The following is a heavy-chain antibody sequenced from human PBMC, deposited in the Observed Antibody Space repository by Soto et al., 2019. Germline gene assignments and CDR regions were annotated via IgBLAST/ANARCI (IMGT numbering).Heavy chain of an antibody. CDR2: IIPNLGST. D-gene: IGHD4-4*01. CDR3: ARVYSNPNYYYYYYGMDV. CDR1: GGTFSSYT. J-gene: IGHJ6*02. V-gene: IGHV1-69*08. Sequence: SVKVSCKASGGTFSSYTISWVRQAPGQGLEWMGRIIPNLGSTNYAQKFQGRVTMTTDTSTSTAYMELSRLRSDDTAVYYCARVYSNPNYYYYYYGMDVWGQGTTVTVSS.